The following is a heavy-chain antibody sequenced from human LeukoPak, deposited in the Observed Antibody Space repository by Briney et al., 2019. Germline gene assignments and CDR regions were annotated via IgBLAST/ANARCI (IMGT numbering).Heavy chain of an antibody. CDR3: TTDQMVRGWVVAFDI. Sequence: PGGPLRLSCAASGFTFSNAWMSWVRQAPGKGLEWVGRIKSKTDGGTTDYAAPVKGRFTISRDDSKNTLYLQMNSLKTEDTAVYYCTTDQMVRGWVVAFDIWGQGTMVTVSS. D-gene: IGHD3-10*01. CDR1: GFTFSNAW. J-gene: IGHJ3*02. CDR2: IKSKTDGGTT. V-gene: IGHV3-15*01.